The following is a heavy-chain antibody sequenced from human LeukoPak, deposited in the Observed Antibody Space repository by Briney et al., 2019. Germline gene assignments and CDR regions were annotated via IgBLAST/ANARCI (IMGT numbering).Heavy chain of an antibody. CDR3: ARHALYYDSLSAFDI. V-gene: IGHV4-59*01. D-gene: IGHD3-22*01. CDR2: IYYSGST. J-gene: IGHJ3*02. Sequence: SETLSLTCTVSDGSISSYYWSWIRQPPGKGLEWIGYIYYSGSTNYNPSLKSRVTISVDTSKNQFSLKLRSVTAADTAVYYCARHALYYDSLSAFDIWGQGTIVTVSS. CDR1: DGSISSYY.